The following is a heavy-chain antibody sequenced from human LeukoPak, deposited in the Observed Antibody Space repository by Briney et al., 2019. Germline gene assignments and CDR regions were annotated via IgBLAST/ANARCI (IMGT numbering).Heavy chain of an antibody. V-gene: IGHV1-18*01. CDR3: AREGQQLEIYYYYMDV. CDR2: ISAYNGNT. CDR1: GYTFTSYG. D-gene: IGHD6-13*01. Sequence: ASVKVSCKASGYTFTSYGISWVRQAPGQGLEWMGWISAYNGNTNYAQKLQGRVTMTTDTSTSTAYMELRSLRSDDTAVYYCAREGQQLEIYYYYMDVWGKGTTVTVSS. J-gene: IGHJ6*03.